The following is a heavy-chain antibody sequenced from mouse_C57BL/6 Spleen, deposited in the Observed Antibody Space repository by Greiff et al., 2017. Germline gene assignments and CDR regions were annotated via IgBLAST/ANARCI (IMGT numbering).Heavy chain of an antibody. CDR1: GFNIKDDY. Sequence: EVKLMESGAELVRPGASVKLSCTASGFNIKDDYMHWVKQRPEQGLEWIGWIDPENGDTEYASKFQGKATITADTSSNTAYLQLSSLTSEDTAVYYCTTSGGSSWAYWGQGTLVTVSA. V-gene: IGHV14-4*01. J-gene: IGHJ3*01. CDR2: IDPENGDT. D-gene: IGHD1-1*01. CDR3: TTSGGSSWAY.